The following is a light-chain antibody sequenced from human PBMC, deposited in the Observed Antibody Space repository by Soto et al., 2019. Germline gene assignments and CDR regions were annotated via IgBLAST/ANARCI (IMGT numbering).Light chain of an antibody. CDR3: QKYDNLPL. V-gene: IGKV1-33*01. Sequence: DIPMTQSPSSLFASVGDRVTITCQASQDIGKSLNWYQQKPGKAPRLLIYDASSLETGVPSRFSGSGSGTDFTFTISSLQPEDIATYYCQKYDNLPLFGQGTKLEIK. CDR1: QDIGKS. J-gene: IGKJ2*01. CDR2: DAS.